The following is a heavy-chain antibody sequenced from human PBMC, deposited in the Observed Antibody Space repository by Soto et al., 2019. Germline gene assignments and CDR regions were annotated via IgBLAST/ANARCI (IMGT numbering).Heavy chain of an antibody. CDR1: GFTFSSYA. CDR3: AKTHSKYSSSWYRNYYYYGMDV. D-gene: IGHD6-13*01. J-gene: IGHJ6*02. CDR2: ISGSGGST. V-gene: IGHV3-23*01. Sequence: PGGSLRLSCAASGFTFSSYAMSWVRQAPGKGLEWVSAISGSGGSTYYADSVKGRFTISRDNSKNTLYLQMNSLRAEDTAVYYCAKTHSKYSSSWYRNYYYYGMDVWGQGTTVTVSS.